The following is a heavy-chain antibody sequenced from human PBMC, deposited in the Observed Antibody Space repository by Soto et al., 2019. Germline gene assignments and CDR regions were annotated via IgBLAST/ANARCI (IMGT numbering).Heavy chain of an antibody. D-gene: IGHD3-10*01. CDR2: ISGSGGNT. J-gene: IGHJ4*02. CDR3: TRGWFGGFLYDY. Sequence: GGSLRLSCAASGFTFSSYAMNWVRQAPGKGLEWVSAISGSGGNTYYADSVKGRFSISRDNSKNTLYLQMNSLRAEDTAVYYCTRGWFGGFLYDYWGQGTLVTVSS. V-gene: IGHV3-23*01. CDR1: GFTFSSYA.